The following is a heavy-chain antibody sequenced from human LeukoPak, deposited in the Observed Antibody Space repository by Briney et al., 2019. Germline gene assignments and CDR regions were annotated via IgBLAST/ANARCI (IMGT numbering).Heavy chain of an antibody. Sequence: AGGSLRLSCAASGFTFSSYWMHWVRQAPGKGLVWVSRINSDGSSTSYADSVKGRFTISRDNAKNTLYLQMNSLRAEDTAVYYCARETPDSSSWTVFDYWGQGTLVTVSS. J-gene: IGHJ4*02. CDR3: ARETPDSSSWTVFDY. CDR2: INSDGSST. V-gene: IGHV3-74*01. D-gene: IGHD6-13*01. CDR1: GFTFSSYW.